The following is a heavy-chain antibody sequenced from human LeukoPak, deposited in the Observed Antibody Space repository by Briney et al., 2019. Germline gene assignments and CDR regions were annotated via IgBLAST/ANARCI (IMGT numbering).Heavy chain of an antibody. CDR2: ISYDGSNK. CDR1: GFTFSNSA. V-gene: IGHV3-30*04. J-gene: IGHJ6*03. Sequence: GRSLRLSCAASGFTFSNSAMHWVRQAPGKGLEWVAVISYDGSNKYYADSVKGRFTISRDNAKNSLFLQMNSLRAEDTAVYYCARVLRYCSGGNCYSGGLGYMDVWGKGTTVTISS. D-gene: IGHD2-15*01. CDR3: ARVLRYCSGGNCYSGGLGYMDV.